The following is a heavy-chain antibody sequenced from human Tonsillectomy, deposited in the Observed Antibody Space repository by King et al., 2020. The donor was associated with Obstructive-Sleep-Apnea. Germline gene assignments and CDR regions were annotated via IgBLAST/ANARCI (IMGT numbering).Heavy chain of an antibody. CDR1: GSTFANYA. V-gene: IGHV7-4-1*02. D-gene: IGHD6-19*01. Sequence: QLVQSGSELKKPGASVKVSCKSSGSTFANYAMNWVRQAPGQGLEWMGWISTNTGNPPYAQGFTGRFVFSLDTSVSTAYLQISSLKAEDTAVYYCARALLRGWYWRPAYWGQGTLVTVSS. J-gene: IGHJ4*02. CDR2: ISTNTGNP. CDR3: ARALLRGWYWRPAY.